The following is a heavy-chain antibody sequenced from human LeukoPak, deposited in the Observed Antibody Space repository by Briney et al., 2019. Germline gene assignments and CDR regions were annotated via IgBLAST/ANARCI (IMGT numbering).Heavy chain of an antibody. CDR1: GFTFSSYW. CDR3: ARGLFGVINPTDY. CDR2: IKQDGSEK. J-gene: IGHJ4*02. D-gene: IGHD3-3*01. V-gene: IGHV3-7*01. Sequence: PGGSLRLSCAASGFTFSSYWMSWVRQAPGKGLEWVANIKQDGSEKYYVDSVKGRFTISRDNAKNSLYLQMNSLRVEDTAVYFCARGLFGVINPTDYWGQGTLVTVSS.